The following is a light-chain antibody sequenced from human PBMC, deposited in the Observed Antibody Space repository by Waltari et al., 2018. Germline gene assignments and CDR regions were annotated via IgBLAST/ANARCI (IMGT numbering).Light chain of an antibody. CDR2: DAS. J-gene: IGKJ3*01. Sequence: DIQMTQSPPSLSASVGDRVTITCRASQAITNYLNWYQQKPGKAPKLLIHDASKLETGGPSRFSGSQSGTHVTLTISSLQPEDIGTYYCQRYDNLPIFAFGPGTKVEI. CDR1: QAITNY. V-gene: IGKV1-33*01. CDR3: QRYDNLPIFA.